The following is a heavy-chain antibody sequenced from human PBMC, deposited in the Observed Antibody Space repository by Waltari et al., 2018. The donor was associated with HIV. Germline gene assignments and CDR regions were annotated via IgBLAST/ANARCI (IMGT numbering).Heavy chain of an antibody. V-gene: IGHV4-39*01. J-gene: IGHJ2*01. Sequence: QLQLQESGPGLVKPSETLSLTCTASGGPISSSSYYWGWTRRHPGKGLEWIGSIYYSGSTYYNPSLKSRVTISVDTSKNQFSLKLSSVTAADTAVYYCARVQTGVDTAMVNRYFDLWGRGTLVTVSS. CDR2: IYYSGST. D-gene: IGHD5-18*01. CDR3: ARVQTGVDTAMVNRYFDL. CDR1: GGPISSSSYY.